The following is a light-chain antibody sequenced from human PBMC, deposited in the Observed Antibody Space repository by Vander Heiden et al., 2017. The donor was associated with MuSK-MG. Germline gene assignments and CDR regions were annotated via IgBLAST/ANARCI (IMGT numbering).Light chain of an antibody. CDR1: RTFRNS. CDR3: QETFSDFIFS. V-gene: IGKV1-39*01. J-gene: IGKJ1*01. Sequence: IQLTHAPSSLSASFGDRVTITRRASRTFRNSLNWYQQNSGQPPRLLICRASEEHSGVPPGFAGSGTETEFARTSSSLQPEDVGVYYCQETFSDFIFSFGQGTKIDIK. CDR2: RAS.